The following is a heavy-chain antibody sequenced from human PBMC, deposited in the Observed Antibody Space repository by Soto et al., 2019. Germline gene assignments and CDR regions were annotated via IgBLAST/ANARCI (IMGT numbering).Heavy chain of an antibody. J-gene: IGHJ1*01. CDR3: AKDVRGYSSSWFEYFQH. CDR1: GFTFSSYA. D-gene: IGHD6-13*01. V-gene: IGHV3-23*01. Sequence: GGSLRLSCAASGFTFSSYAMSWVRQAPGKGLEWVSAISGSGGSTYYADSVKGRFTISRDNSKNTLYLQMNSLRAEDTAVYYCAKDVRGYSSSWFEYFQHWGQGTLVTVS. CDR2: ISGSGGST.